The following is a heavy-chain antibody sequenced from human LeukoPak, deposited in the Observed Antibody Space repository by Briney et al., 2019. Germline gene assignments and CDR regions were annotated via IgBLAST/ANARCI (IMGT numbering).Heavy chain of an antibody. V-gene: IGHV4-34*01. D-gene: IGHD6-13*01. CDR3: ARTGRKQQLVHGPKNRAYYFDY. CDR2: INHSGST. Sequence: SETLSLTCTVSGGSISSYYWSWIRQPPGKGLEWIGEINHSGSTNYNPSLKSRVTISVDTSKNQFSLKLSSVTAADTAVYYCARTGRKQQLVHGPKNRAYYFDYWGQGTLVTVSS. J-gene: IGHJ4*02. CDR1: GGSISSYY.